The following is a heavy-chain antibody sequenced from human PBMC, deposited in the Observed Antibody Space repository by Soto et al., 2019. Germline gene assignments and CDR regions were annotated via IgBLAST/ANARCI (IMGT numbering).Heavy chain of an antibody. CDR1: GGTFSSYT. CDR2: IIPILGIA. Sequence: SVKVSCKASGGTFSSYTISWVRQAPGQGLEWMGRIIPILGIANYAQKFQGRVTITADKSTSTANKELSSLRSEDTAVYYCARTEYSGYDLFVYWGQGTLVTVSS. CDR3: ARTEYSGYDLFVY. J-gene: IGHJ4*02. D-gene: IGHD5-12*01. V-gene: IGHV1-69*02.